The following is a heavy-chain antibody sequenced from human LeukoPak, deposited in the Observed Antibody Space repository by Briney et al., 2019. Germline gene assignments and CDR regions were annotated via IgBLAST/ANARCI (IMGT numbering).Heavy chain of an antibody. CDR1: GFTFSSYG. CDR3: AKDQSTLGFDY. CDR2: IWYDGSNK. V-gene: IGHV3-33*06. Sequence: PGGSLRLSCAASGFTFSSYGMHWARQAPGKGLEWVAVIWYDGSNKYYADSVKGRFTISRDNSKNTLYLQMNSLRAEDTAVYYCAKDQSTLGFDYWGQGTLVTVSS. J-gene: IGHJ4*02. D-gene: IGHD2-2*01.